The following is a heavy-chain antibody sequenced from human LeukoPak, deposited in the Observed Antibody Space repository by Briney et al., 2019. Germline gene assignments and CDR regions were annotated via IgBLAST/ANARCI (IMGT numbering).Heavy chain of an antibody. CDR3: ARRLTSGSPSPFDP. J-gene: IGHJ5*02. V-gene: IGHV4-34*01. CDR1: GGSFSGYY. Sequence: PSETLSLTCAVYGGSFSGYYWSWIRQPPGKGLEWIGEINHSGSTNYNPSLKSRVTISVDTSKNQFSLKLSSVTAADTAVYYCARRLTSGSPSPFDPWGQGTLVTVSS. D-gene: IGHD1-26*01. CDR2: INHSGST.